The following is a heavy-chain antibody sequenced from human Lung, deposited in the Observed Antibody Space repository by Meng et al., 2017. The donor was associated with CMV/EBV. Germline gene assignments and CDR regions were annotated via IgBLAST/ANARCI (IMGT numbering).Heavy chain of an antibody. J-gene: IGHJ5*02. Sequence: GGSLRLXCEASGFRFSDYYMSWFRQAPGKGLEWLSYISRSGRLIQYAVSVKGRFTISRDNAKTSVYLQMNSLRAEDTALYYCARERFLSGYSGYDAGGWFDPXGQGXLVTVSS. CDR1: GFRFSDYY. CDR3: ARERFLSGYSGYDAGGWFDP. V-gene: IGHV3-11*04. CDR2: ISRSGRLI. D-gene: IGHD5-12*01.